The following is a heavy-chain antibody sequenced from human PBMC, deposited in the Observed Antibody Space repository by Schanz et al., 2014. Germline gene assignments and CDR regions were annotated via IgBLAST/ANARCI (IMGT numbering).Heavy chain of an antibody. CDR2: ISGSGGST. CDR1: GFTFSSYA. CDR3: ARAHGNNWYGKGLDY. J-gene: IGHJ4*02. D-gene: IGHD1-1*01. Sequence: VQLLQFGGGVVQPGRSLRLSCAASGFTFSSYAMHWVRQAPGKGLEWVSGISGSGGSTYYADSVKGRFTISRDNSKTTLSLQMNSLRADDTAVYFCARAHGNNWYGKGLDYWGQGTLVTVSS. V-gene: IGHV3-23*01.